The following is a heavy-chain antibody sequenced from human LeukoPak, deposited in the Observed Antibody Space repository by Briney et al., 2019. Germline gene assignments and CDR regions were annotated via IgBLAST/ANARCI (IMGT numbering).Heavy chain of an antibody. J-gene: IGHJ4*02. D-gene: IGHD6-6*01. Sequence: SETLSLTCAVYGGSFSGFYWSWIRQPPGKGLEWIGEINHSGSTNYNPSLKSRVTISVDTSKNQFSLKLSSVTAADTAVYYCARGSIDSHIAATAFDFWGQGTLVTVSS. CDR3: ARGSIDSHIAATAFDF. CDR2: INHSGST. V-gene: IGHV4-34*01. CDR1: GGSFSGFY.